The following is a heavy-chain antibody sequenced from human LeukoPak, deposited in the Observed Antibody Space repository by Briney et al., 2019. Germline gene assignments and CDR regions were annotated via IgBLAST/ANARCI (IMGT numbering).Heavy chain of an antibody. J-gene: IGHJ4*02. CDR2: VSGNGVNT. CDR1: GFTFTNYA. V-gene: IGHV3-23*01. Sequence: GGSLRLSCAASGFTFTNYAMIWVRQAPGKGLELVSAVSGNGVNTYYADSVKGRFTISRDNSKNTLYLQMNSLRAEDTAVYYCAKDKHIVVVTAMDYWGQGTLVTVSS. D-gene: IGHD2-21*02. CDR3: AKDKHIVVVTAMDY.